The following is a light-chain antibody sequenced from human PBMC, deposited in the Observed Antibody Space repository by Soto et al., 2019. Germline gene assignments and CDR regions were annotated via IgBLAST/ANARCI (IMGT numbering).Light chain of an antibody. CDR3: SSYTSSSSLGV. V-gene: IGLV2-14*01. J-gene: IGLJ3*02. Sequence: QSVLTQPASVSGSPGQSITISYTGTSSDVGGYNYVSWYQQHPGKAPKLMIYEVTNRPSGVSNRFSGSKSGNTASLTISGLQAEDEADYYCSSYTSSSSLGVFGGGTKLTVL. CDR1: SSDVGGYNY. CDR2: EVT.